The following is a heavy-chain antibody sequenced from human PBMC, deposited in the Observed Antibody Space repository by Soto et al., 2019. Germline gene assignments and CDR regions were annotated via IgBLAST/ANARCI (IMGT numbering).Heavy chain of an antibody. CDR1: GFTFSSYG. V-gene: IGHV3-30*18. CDR2: ISYDGSNK. D-gene: IGHD3-10*01. J-gene: IGHJ6*02. Sequence: QVQLVESGGGVVQPGRSLRLSCAASGFTFSSYGMHWVRQAPGKGLEWVAVISYDGSNKYYEDSVKGRFTISRDNSKNTLYLKMNSLRAEDTAVYYCAKDQLRGVRGVITYYYCMDVWGQGTTVTVSS. CDR3: AKDQLRGVRGVITYYYCMDV.